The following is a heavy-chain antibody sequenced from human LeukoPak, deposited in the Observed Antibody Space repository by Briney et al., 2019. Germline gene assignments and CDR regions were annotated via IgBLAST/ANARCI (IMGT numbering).Heavy chain of an antibody. CDR2: ISSSSSYI. CDR1: GVTFSGYS. Sequence: GGSLRLSCAASGVTFSGYSMNWVRQAPGKGLEWVSSISSSSSYIYYADSVKGRFTISRDNAKNSLYLQMNSLRAEDTAVYYCARDLAVAEGIWGQGTLVTVSS. D-gene: IGHD6-19*01. J-gene: IGHJ4*02. V-gene: IGHV3-21*01. CDR3: ARDLAVAEGI.